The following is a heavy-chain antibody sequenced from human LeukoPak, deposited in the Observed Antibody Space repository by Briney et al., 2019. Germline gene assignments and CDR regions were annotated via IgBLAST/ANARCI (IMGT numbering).Heavy chain of an antibody. CDR2: INHSEST. V-gene: IGHV4-34*08. D-gene: IGHD7-27*01. CDR3: AQSWGPMYFDY. CDR1: GLTFSTSG. Sequence: PGGSLRLSCTASGLTFSTSGFNWVRQAPGKGLEWIGEINHSESTNYNPSLKSRVTISVDTSKNQFSLKLSSVTAADTAVYYCAQSWGPMYFDYWGQGTLVTVSS. J-gene: IGHJ4*02.